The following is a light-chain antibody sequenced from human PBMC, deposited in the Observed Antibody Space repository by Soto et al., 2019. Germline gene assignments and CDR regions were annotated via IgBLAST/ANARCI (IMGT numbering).Light chain of an antibody. J-gene: IGLJ3*02. V-gene: IGLV4-69*01. CDR2: LNSDGSH. Sequence: QLVLTQSPSASASLGASVKLTCTLSSGHSSYAIAWHQQQPEKGPRYLMKLNSDGSHNKGDGIPDRFSGSSSGAERYLTISSLQSEDEADYYCQTWGTGIWVFGGGTKL. CDR1: SGHSSYA. CDR3: QTWGTGIWV.